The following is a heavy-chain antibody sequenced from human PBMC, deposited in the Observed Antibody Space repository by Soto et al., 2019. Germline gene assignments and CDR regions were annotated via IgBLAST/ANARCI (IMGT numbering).Heavy chain of an antibody. CDR2: IYYSGST. CDR1: GGSISSSSYY. J-gene: IGHJ5*02. Sequence: LCGGSISSSSYYWGWIRQPPGKGLEWIGSIYYSGSTYYNPSLKSRVTISVDTSKNQFSLKLSSVTAADTAVYYCARRASYDMLTRNWFDPWGQGTLVTVSS. V-gene: IGHV4-39*01. CDR3: ARRASYDMLTRNWFDP. D-gene: IGHD3-9*01.